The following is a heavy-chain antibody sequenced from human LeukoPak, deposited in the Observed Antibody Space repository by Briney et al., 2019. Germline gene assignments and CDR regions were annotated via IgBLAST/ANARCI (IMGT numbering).Heavy chain of an antibody. CDR2: IYYSGST. V-gene: IGHV4-39*01. Sequence: PSETLSLTCTVSGGSISSSSYYWGWIRQPPGKGLEWIGSIYYSGSTYYNPSLKSRVTISVDTSKNQFSLKLSSVTAADTAVYYCARVSGSYARNWGQGTLVTVSS. J-gene: IGHJ4*02. D-gene: IGHD1-26*01. CDR1: GGSISSSSYY. CDR3: ARVSGSYARN.